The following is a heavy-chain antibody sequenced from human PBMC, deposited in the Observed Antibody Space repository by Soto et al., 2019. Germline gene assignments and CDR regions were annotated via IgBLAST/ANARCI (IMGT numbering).Heavy chain of an antibody. Sequence: SETLSLTCTVSGGSISSYYWSWIRQPPGKGLEWIAYIYYSGSSNFNPSLKSRVTISVDTSKNQLSLKISSVTAADTAVYYCAKVNDFWTGYYSTNWFDPWGQGTLVTVSS. CDR2: IYYSGSS. J-gene: IGHJ5*02. CDR3: AKVNDFWTGYYSTNWFDP. V-gene: IGHV4-59*01. D-gene: IGHD3-3*01. CDR1: GGSISSYY.